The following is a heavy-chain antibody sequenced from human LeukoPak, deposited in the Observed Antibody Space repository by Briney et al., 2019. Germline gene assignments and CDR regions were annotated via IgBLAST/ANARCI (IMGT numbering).Heavy chain of an antibody. V-gene: IGHV3-9*01. J-gene: IGHJ4*02. CDR2: ISWNSGSI. Sequence: SLRLSCAASGFTFDVYAMHWVRQAPGKGLEWVSGISWNSGSIGYADSVKGRFTISRDNAKNSLYLQMNSLRAEDTALYYCAKFGAYYYDSSGSDWGQGTLVTVSS. CDR3: AKFGAYYYDSSGSD. CDR1: GFTFDVYA. D-gene: IGHD3-22*01.